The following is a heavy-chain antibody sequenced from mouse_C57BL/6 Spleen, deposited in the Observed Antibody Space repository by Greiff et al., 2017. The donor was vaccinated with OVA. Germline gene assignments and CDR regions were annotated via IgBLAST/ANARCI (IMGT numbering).Heavy chain of an antibody. CDR1: GYTFTSYW. J-gene: IGHJ1*03. CDR2: IDPSDSYT. CDR3: APYYYGSSYWYFDV. V-gene: IGHV1-59*01. D-gene: IGHD1-1*01. Sequence: QVQLQQPGAELVRPGTSVKLSCKASGYTFTSYWMHWVKQRPGQGLEWIGVIDPSDSYTNYNQKFKGKATLTVDPSSSTAYMQLSSLTSDDAAVYYCAPYYYGSSYWYFDVWGTGTTVTVSS.